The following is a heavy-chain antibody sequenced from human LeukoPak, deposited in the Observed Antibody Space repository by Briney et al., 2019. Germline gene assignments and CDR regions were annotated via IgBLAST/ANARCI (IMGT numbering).Heavy chain of an antibody. Sequence: PSETLSLTCTVSGYSISSGYYWGWIRQPPGKGLEWIGSICHSGSTYYNPSLKSRVTISVDTSKNQFSLKMSSVTAADTAVYYCVSGVRGVEGFRPGAFDIRGQGTMVTVSS. D-gene: IGHD3-10*01. V-gene: IGHV4-38-2*02. CDR2: ICHSGST. CDR1: GYSISSGYY. CDR3: VSGVRGVEGFRPGAFDI. J-gene: IGHJ3*02.